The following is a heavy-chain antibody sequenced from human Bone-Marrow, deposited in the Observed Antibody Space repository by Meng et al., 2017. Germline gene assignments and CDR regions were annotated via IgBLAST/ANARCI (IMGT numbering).Heavy chain of an antibody. J-gene: IGHJ6*02. CDR3: ASKISLREGYCYGMDV. CDR1: GGSISSYY. CDR2: IYTSGST. Sequence: AGTLTLTCTVSGGSISSYYWSWIRQPAGKGLEWIGRIYTSGSTYYNPSLKSRVTISVDTSKNQFSLKLSSVTAADTAVYYGASKISLREGYCYGMDVWGQGTMVTVSS. V-gene: IGHV4-4*07. D-gene: IGHD3-16*02.